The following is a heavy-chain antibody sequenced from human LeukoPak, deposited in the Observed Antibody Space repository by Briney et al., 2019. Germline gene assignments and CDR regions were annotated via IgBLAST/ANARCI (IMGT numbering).Heavy chain of an antibody. V-gene: IGHV3-7*01. CDR3: ARDRGWFAVDV. J-gene: IGHJ6*02. CDR1: GFTFSSYW. CDR2: IKQDGSEI. Sequence: GGSLRLSCVASGFTFSSYWMNWVRQAPGKGLEWVANIKQDGSEIYYVDSVKGRFTISRDNAKNSLYLQMNSLRAEDTAVYHCARDRGWFAVDVGGQGTTVTVSS. D-gene: IGHD3-10*01.